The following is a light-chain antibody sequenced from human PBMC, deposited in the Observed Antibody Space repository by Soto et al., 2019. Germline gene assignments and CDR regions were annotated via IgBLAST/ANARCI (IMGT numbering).Light chain of an antibody. CDR2: DAS. V-gene: IGKV3-11*01. CDR1: QSVSSN. J-gene: IGKJ1*01. Sequence: EIVLTQSPGTLSLSPGERATLTCRASQSVSSNVAWYQQKPGQAPRLLIYDASTRATGIPARFSGSGSGTEFTLSVSSLEPEDFAVYYCQQRTDRPPWTFGQGTKVDIK. CDR3: QQRTDRPPWT.